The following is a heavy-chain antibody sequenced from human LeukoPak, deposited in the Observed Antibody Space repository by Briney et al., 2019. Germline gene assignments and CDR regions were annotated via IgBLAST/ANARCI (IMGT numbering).Heavy chain of an antibody. CDR2: IIPIFGTA. CDR3: ARVVGLTGYSSNWYSGYYYYMDV. D-gene: IGHD6-13*01. CDR1: GGTFSSYA. Sequence: ASVKVSCKASGGTFSSYAINWVRQAPGQGLKWMGGIIPIFGTANYAEKFQGRVTITADEYTSTAYMELSSLRSDDTAVYYCARVVGLTGYSSNWYSGYYYYMDVWGKGTTVTVSS. V-gene: IGHV1-69*13. J-gene: IGHJ6*03.